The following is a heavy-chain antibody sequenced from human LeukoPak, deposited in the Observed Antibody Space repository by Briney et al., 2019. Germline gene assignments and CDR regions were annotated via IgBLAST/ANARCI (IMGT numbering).Heavy chain of an antibody. D-gene: IGHD3-22*01. V-gene: IGHV4-61*02. J-gene: IGHJ4*02. CDR2: IYTSGST. CDR1: GGSISSTNSY. Sequence: PSETLSLTCTVSGGSISSTNSYWGWIRQPAGKGLEWIGRIYTSGSTDYNPSLRSRVTMSVDTSRNQFSLRLTSMTAADTAVYYCARESKSYDGSGFYHDYWGQGTLVAVSS. CDR3: ARESKSYDGSGFYHDY.